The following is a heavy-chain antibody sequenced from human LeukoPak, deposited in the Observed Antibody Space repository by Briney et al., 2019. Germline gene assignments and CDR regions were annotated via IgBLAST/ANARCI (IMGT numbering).Heavy chain of an antibody. V-gene: IGHV3-74*01. Sequence: GRSLRLSGAASGFTFNNYAMHWVRQASGKGLVWVSRINSDGSSTSYADSVKGRFTISRDNAKNTLYLQMNSLRAEDTAVYYCARDNLYYYDSSGYCFDYWGQGTLVTVSS. J-gene: IGHJ4*02. CDR3: ARDNLYYYDSSGYCFDY. D-gene: IGHD3-22*01. CDR1: GFTFNNYA. CDR2: INSDGSST.